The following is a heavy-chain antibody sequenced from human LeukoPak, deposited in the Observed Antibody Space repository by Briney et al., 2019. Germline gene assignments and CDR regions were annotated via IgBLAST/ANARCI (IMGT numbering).Heavy chain of an antibody. D-gene: IGHD3-3*01. CDR1: GGSISSGSYY. CDR3: ARVGVAFFFDY. Sequence: SETLSLTCTVSGGSISSGSYYWSWIRQPAGKGLEWIGLIYTSGGTNYNPSLKSRVTISVDTSKNQFSLKLSSVAAADTAVYYCARVGVAFFFDYWGQGTLVTVSS. J-gene: IGHJ4*02. V-gene: IGHV4-61*02. CDR2: IYTSGGT.